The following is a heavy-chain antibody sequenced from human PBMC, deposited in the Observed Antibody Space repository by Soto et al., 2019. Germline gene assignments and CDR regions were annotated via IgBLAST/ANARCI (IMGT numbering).Heavy chain of an antibody. D-gene: IGHD2-15*01. J-gene: IGHJ6*03. CDR3: ARGDCVGCSCYSLAGTFYYYMDA. CDR1: GFTFRHYW. V-gene: IGHV3-74*02. CDR2: INSDGSVS. Sequence: EVQLVESGGGLVQPGGSLRLSCAASGFTFRHYWMYWVRQAPGQGLEWVSRINSDGSVSSYADSVKGRLTICRDNVKNSLYLLMDSQRAEDTAVYYCARGDCVGCSCYSLAGTFYYYMDAWCKGNTVTVFS.